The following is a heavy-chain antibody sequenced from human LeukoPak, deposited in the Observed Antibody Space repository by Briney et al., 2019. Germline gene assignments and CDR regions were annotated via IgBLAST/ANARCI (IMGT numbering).Heavy chain of an antibody. D-gene: IGHD2-2*01. CDR3: ARALRPAATFDP. CDR1: GYTFTNYG. CDR2: ISAYNGNT. J-gene: IGHJ5*02. Sequence: ASVTVSCKTSGYTFTNYGISWVRQAPGQGREWMGWISAYNGNTNYAQKLQGRVTMTTDTSTSTAYMELRSLRSDDTAVYYCARALRPAATFDPWGQGTLVTVSS. V-gene: IGHV1-18*01.